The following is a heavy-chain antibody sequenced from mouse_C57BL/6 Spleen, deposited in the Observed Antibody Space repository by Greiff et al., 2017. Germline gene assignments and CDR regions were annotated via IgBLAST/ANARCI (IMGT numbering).Heavy chain of an antibody. CDR2: IYPGDGDT. CDR3: ARYYDEGFAY. Sequence: QVQLQQSGPELVKPGASVKISCKASGYAFSSSWMNWVKQRPGKGLEWIGRIYPGDGDTNYNGKFKGKATLTTDKSSSTAYMQLSSLTSEDSAVYFCARYYDEGFAYWGQGTLVTVSA. J-gene: IGHJ3*01. CDR1: GYAFSSSW. V-gene: IGHV1-82*01. D-gene: IGHD2-4*01.